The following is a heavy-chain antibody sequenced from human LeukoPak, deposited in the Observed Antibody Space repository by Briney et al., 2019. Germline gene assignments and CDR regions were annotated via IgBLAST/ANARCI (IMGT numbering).Heavy chain of an antibody. CDR2: INHSGST. D-gene: IGHD1-14*01. CDR3: ARRGKPIRNYYFDY. J-gene: IGHJ4*02. V-gene: IGHV4-34*01. CDR1: GGSFSGYY. Sequence: SEALSLTCAVYGGSFSGYYWSWIRQPPGKGLEWIGEINHSGSTNYNPSLKSRVTISVDTSKNQFSLKLSSVTAADTAVYYCARRGKPIRNYYFDYWGQGTLVTVSS.